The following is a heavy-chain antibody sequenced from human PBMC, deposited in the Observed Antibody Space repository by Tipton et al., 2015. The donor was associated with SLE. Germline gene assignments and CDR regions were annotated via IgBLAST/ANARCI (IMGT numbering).Heavy chain of an antibody. CDR1: GGSISSYY. D-gene: IGHD6-13*01. J-gene: IGHJ6*02. Sequence: TLSLTCTVSGGSISSYYWSWIRQPPGKGLEWIGEINHSGSTNYNPSLKSRVTISVDTSKNQFSLKLSSVTAADTAVYYCARGGSSWYLTHYYYYGMDVWGQGTSVTVSS. CDR2: INHSGST. V-gene: IGHV4-34*01. CDR3: ARGGSSWYLTHYYYYGMDV.